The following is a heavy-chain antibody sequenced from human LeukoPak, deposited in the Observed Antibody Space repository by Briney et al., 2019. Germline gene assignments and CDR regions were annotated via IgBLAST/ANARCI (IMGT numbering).Heavy chain of an antibody. D-gene: IGHD3-10*01. CDR2: INPSNSGT. CDR3: ATEDGVN. V-gene: IGHV1-2*06. Sequence: GASVKVSCKASGYTLTRYYMHWVRQAPGQGLEWMGRINPSNSGTNYAQKFQGRVTMTRDTSISTAYMELSRLRSDDTAVYYCATEDGVNWGQGTLVTVSS. CDR1: GYTLTRYY. J-gene: IGHJ4*02.